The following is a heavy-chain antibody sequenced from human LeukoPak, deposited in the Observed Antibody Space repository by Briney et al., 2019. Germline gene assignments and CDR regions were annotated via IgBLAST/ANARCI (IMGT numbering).Heavy chain of an antibody. CDR3: AKDRGYYTDY. V-gene: IGHV3-23*01. D-gene: IGHD3-22*01. CDR1: GFTFSSYG. Sequence: LTGGSLRLSCAASGFTFSSYGMSWVRQAPGKGLEWVSGISGSGGSTYYADSVKGRFTISRDNSKNTLYLQMNSLRAEDTAVYYCAKDRGYYTDYWGQGTLVTVSS. J-gene: IGHJ4*02. CDR2: ISGSGGST.